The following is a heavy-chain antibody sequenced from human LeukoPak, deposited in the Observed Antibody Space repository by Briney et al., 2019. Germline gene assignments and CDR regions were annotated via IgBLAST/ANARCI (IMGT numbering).Heavy chain of an antibody. D-gene: IGHD1-26*01. J-gene: IGHJ6*02. Sequence: SETLSLTCTVSGGSISSYYWSWIRQPPGKGLEWIGYIYYSGSTNYNPSLKSRVTISVDTSKNQFSLKLSSVTAADTAVYYCAGDRSGMNYYYYGMDVWGQGTTVTVSS. V-gene: IGHV4-59*01. CDR1: GGSISSYY. CDR3: AGDRSGMNYYYYGMDV. CDR2: IYYSGST.